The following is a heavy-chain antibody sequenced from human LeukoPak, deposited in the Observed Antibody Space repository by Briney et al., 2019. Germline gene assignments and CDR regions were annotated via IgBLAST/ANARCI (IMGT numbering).Heavy chain of an antibody. CDR3: AELGITMIGGV. Sequence: PGGSLRLSCAASGFTFSNYEMNWVRQAPGKGLEWVSYISSSGSSIYYADSVKGRFTISRDNAKNSLYLQMNSLRAEDTAVYYCAELGITMIGGVWGKGTTVTISS. CDR1: GFTFSNYE. V-gene: IGHV3-48*03. CDR2: ISSSGSSI. J-gene: IGHJ6*04. D-gene: IGHD3-10*02.